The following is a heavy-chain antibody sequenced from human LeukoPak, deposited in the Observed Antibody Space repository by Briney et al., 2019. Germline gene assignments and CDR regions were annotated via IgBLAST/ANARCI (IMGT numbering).Heavy chain of an antibody. CDR3: AKSAYDSSGYYY. CDR2: ISYDGSNK. D-gene: IGHD3-22*01. V-gene: IGHV3-30*18. CDR1: GFTFSSYG. Sequence: PGGSLRLSCAASGFTFSSYGMHWVRQAPGKGLEWVAVISYDGSNKYYADSVKGRLTISRDNSKNTLYLQMNSLRAEDTAVYYCAKSAYDSSGYYYWGQGTLVTVSS. J-gene: IGHJ4*02.